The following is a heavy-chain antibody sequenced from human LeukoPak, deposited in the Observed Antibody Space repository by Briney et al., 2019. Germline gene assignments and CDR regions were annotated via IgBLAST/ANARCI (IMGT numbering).Heavy chain of an antibody. CDR2: INPNSGGT. CDR3: ARERLLWFGVNDAFDT. D-gene: IGHD3-10*01. V-gene: IGHV1-2*02. CDR1: GYTFTGYY. Sequence: EASVKVSCKASGYTFTGYYVHWVRQAPGQGLEWMGWINPNSGGTNYAQKFQGRVTMTRDTSISTAYMELSRLRSDDTAVYYCARERLLWFGVNDAFDTWGQGTMVTVSS. J-gene: IGHJ3*02.